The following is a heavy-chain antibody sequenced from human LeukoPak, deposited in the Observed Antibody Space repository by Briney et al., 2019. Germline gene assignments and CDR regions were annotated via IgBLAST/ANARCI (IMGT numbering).Heavy chain of an antibody. J-gene: IGHJ3*02. V-gene: IGHV4-59*01. D-gene: IGHD3-22*01. CDR2: IYYSGST. CDR1: GGSISSYY. Sequence: PSETLSLTCTVSGGSISSYYWSWIRQPPGKGLKWIGYIYYSGSTNYNPSLKSRVTISVDTSKNQFSLKLSSVTAADTAVYYCAREVAPYDSSGYYLRKGAFDIWGQGTMVTVSS. CDR3: AREVAPYDSSGYYLRKGAFDI.